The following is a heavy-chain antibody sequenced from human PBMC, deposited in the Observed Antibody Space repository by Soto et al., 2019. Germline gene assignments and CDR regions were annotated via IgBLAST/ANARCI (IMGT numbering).Heavy chain of an antibody. J-gene: IGHJ6*03. CDR3: ARVESDYYYYYYMDV. CDR2: ISAYNGNT. D-gene: IGHD3-3*01. V-gene: IGHV1-18*01. Sequence: ASVKVSCKASGYTFTSYGISWVRQAPGQGLEWMGWISAYNGNTNYAQKFQGRVTMTTDTSTSTAYMELRSLRSEDTAVYYCARVESDYYYYYYMDVWGKGTTVTVS. CDR1: GYTFTSYG.